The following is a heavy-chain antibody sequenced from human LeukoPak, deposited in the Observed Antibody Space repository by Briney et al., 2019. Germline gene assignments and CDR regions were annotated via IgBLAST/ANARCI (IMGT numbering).Heavy chain of an antibody. CDR3: AKGVDYYYYYMDV. CDR1: GFTFSSYG. J-gene: IGHJ6*03. Sequence: PGGSLRLSCAASGFTFSSYGMHWVRQAPGKGLEWVSAISGSGGSTYYADSVKGRFTISRDNSKNTLYLQMNSLRAEGTAVYYCAKGVDYYYYYMDVWGKGTTVTVSS. V-gene: IGHV3-23*01. CDR2: ISGSGGST.